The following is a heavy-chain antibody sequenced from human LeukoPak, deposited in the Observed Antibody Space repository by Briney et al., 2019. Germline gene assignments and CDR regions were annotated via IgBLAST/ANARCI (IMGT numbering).Heavy chain of an antibody. CDR1: GFTFSSYA. Sequence: GGSLRLSCAASGFTFSSYAMSWVRQAPGKGLEWVSAISGSGCSTYYADSVKGRFTISRDNSKNTLYLQMNSLRAEDTAVYHCAKDRDYYDSSGYTYYFDYWGQGTLVTVSS. V-gene: IGHV3-23*01. CDR3: AKDRDYYDSSGYTYYFDY. D-gene: IGHD3-22*01. J-gene: IGHJ4*02. CDR2: ISGSGCST.